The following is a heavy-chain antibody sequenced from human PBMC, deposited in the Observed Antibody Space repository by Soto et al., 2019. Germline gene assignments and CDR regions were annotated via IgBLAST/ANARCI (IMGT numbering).Heavy chain of an antibody. D-gene: IGHD4-4*01. Sequence: EVQLLESGGGLVQPGGSLRLSCAASGFTFSIYAMTWVRKAPGKGLEWVSAISGSGGSTYYADSVKGRFTISRDNSKNTLYLQMSSLRPEDTAVYYCATTYSMDVWGRGTTVTVSS. CDR3: ATTYSMDV. CDR2: ISGSGGST. V-gene: IGHV3-23*01. J-gene: IGHJ6*02. CDR1: GFTFSIYA.